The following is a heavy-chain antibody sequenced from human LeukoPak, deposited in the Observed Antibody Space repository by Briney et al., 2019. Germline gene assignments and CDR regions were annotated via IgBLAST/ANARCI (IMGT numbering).Heavy chain of an antibody. J-gene: IGHJ4*02. CDR1: GVSISSGGYY. Sequence: SETLSLTCTVSGVSISSGGYYWSWIRQHPGKGLEWIGYIYYSGSTYYNPSLKSRVTISVDTSKNQFSLKLSSVTAADTAVYYCARDSPIGYSSSWYQIDYWGQGTLVTVSS. V-gene: IGHV4-31*03. D-gene: IGHD6-13*01. CDR3: ARDSPIGYSSSWYQIDY. CDR2: IYYSGST.